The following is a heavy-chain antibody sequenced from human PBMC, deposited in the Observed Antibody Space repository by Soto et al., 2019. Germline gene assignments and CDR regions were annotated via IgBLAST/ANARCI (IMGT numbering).Heavy chain of an antibody. CDR3: AKRRGMGATGAFDI. CDR1: RFTFSNYG. Sequence: PGGSLRLSCAASRFTFSNYGMSWVRQAPGKGLEWVSAVSAGGATTYYADSVKGRFTISRDNSKNTLYLQMNSLRAEDTAVYYCAKRRGMGATGAFDIWGQGTMVTVSS. V-gene: IGHV3-23*01. D-gene: IGHD1-26*01. CDR2: VSAGGATT. J-gene: IGHJ3*02.